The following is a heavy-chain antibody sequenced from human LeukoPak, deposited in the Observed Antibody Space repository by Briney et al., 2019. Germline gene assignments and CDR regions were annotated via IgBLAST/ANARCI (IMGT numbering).Heavy chain of an antibody. J-gene: IGHJ5*02. D-gene: IGHD6-19*01. CDR1: GGSISSYY. V-gene: IGHV4-59*12. CDR3: ARDEYSSGTNWFDP. CDR2: IYYSGST. Sequence: ASETLSLTCTVSGGSISSYYWSWIRQPPGKGLEWIGYIYYSGSTNYNPSLKSRVTISVDTSKNQFSLKLSSVTAADTAVYYCARDEYSSGTNWFDPWGQGTLVTVSS.